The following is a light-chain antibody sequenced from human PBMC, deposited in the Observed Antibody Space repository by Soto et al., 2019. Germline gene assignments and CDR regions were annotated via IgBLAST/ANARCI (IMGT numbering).Light chain of an antibody. Sequence: AIRMTQSPSSFSASTGDRVTITCRASQCISSYLAWYQQKPGKAPKLLIYAASTLKSGVPSRFSGSGSGTDFALTISCLQSEDFATCYCQQYYSYPLYTFGQGTELEI. J-gene: IGKJ2*01. CDR1: QCISSY. V-gene: IGKV1-8*01. CDR3: QQYYSYPLYT. CDR2: AAS.